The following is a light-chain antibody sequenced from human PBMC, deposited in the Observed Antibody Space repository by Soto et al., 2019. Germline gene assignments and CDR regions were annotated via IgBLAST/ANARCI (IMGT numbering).Light chain of an antibody. J-gene: IGLJ1*01. CDR3: SSYTGSSTLYV. V-gene: IGLV2-14*01. CDR2: DVS. Sequence: QSVLTQPASLSVPPGQSITISCTGTSSDVGGYNYVSWYQQHPGKAPKLMIYDVSNRPSGVSNRFSGSKSGNTASLAISGLQAEDEADYYCSSYTGSSTLYVFGTGTKVTVL. CDR1: SSDVGGYNY.